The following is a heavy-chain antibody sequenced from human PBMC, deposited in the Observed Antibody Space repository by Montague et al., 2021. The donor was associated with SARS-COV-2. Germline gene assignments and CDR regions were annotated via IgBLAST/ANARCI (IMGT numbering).Heavy chain of an antibody. J-gene: IGHJ6*02. CDR2: MYYSGST. Sequence: SETLSLTCTVSGGSISSSNYYWGWIRQPPGKGLDWIGNMYYSGSTYYNPSLKSRVTISVDTSKNQFSLKLSSVTAADTAVYYCAMDDIVLQGVTKGMDVWGQGTTVTVSS. V-gene: IGHV4-39*07. CDR1: GGSISSSNYY. CDR3: AMDDIVLQGVTKGMDV. D-gene: IGHD3-10*01.